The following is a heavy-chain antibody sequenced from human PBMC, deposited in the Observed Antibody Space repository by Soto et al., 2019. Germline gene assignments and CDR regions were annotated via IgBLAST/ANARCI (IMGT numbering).Heavy chain of an antibody. CDR1: GYTLTELS. CDR2: FDPEDGET. Sequence: ASVKVSCKVSGYTLTELSMHWVRQAPGKGLEWMGGFDPEDGETIYAQKFQGRVTMTEDTSTDTAYMELSSLRSEDTAVYYCATGPLARDAFDIWGQGTMVTVSS. J-gene: IGHJ3*02. V-gene: IGHV1-24*01. CDR3: ATGPLARDAFDI. D-gene: IGHD3-16*01.